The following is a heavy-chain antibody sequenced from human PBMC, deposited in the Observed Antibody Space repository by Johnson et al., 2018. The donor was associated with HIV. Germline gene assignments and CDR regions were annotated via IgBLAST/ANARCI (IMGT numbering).Heavy chain of an antibody. J-gene: IGHJ3*02. V-gene: IGHV3-30-3*01. D-gene: IGHD5-18*01. CDR3: ASEYIYGSHDAFDI. CDR2: ISYDGSNK. CDR1: GFTFSSYA. Sequence: QVQLMESGGGVVQPGRSLRLSCAASGFTFSSYAMHWVRQAPGKGLEWVAVISYDGSNKYYADSVKGRFTIYRDNSKNTLDLQMNSLRAADTAVYYCASEYIYGSHDAFDIWGQGTMVTVSS.